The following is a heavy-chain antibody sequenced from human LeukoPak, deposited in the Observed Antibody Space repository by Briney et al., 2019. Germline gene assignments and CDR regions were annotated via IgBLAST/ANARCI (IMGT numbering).Heavy chain of an antibody. Sequence: GGSLRLSCAASGFTFSNAWMSWVRQAPGKGLEWVGRIKSKTDGGTTDYAASVKGRFTISRDDSKNTLYLQMNSLKTEDTAVYYCTTGLSSWQKYFQHWGQGTLVTVSS. J-gene: IGHJ1*01. CDR3: TTGLSSWQKYFQH. D-gene: IGHD6-13*01. CDR2: IKSKTDGGTT. CDR1: GFTFSNAW. V-gene: IGHV3-15*01.